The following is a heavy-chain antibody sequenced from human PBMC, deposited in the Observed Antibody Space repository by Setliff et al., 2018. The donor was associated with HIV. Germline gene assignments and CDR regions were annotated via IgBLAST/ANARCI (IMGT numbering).Heavy chain of an antibody. J-gene: IGHJ4*02. D-gene: IGHD1-26*01. Sequence: SETLSLTCAVYGGSFSGYYWSGIRQPPGKGLEWIGEINHSGSTNYNMSLWSRVTISLDASRNQFSLEPISVTAADTAVYYCAGGPGTTSIDYWAQGTLVTVSS. CDR3: AGGPGTTSIDY. CDR2: INHSGST. V-gene: IGHV4-34*01. CDR1: GGSFSGYY.